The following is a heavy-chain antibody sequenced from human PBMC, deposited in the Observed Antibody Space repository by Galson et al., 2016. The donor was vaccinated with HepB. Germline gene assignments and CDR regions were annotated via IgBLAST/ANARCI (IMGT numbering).Heavy chain of an antibody. CDR3: ARDGGHDYGDYVYVH. CDR2: VFPLFGTA. J-gene: IGHJ4*02. V-gene: IGHV1-69*13. D-gene: IGHD4-17*01. Sequence: SVKVSCKASGATLSSHTFSWVRQAPGQGLGWMGGVFPLFGTAHYAQKFQGRVTITADESTSTAHMELSSLGSEDTAVYYCARDGGHDYGDYVYVHWGQGTLVTVSS. CDR1: GATLSSHT.